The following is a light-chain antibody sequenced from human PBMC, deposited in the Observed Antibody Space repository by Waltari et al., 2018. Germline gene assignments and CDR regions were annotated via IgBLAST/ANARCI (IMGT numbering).Light chain of an antibody. J-gene: IGLJ2*01. CDR3: CSYAAGGSSVL. CDR2: EDS. V-gene: IGLV2-23*01. Sequence: QSALTQPASVSGSPGQSITISCPGTSSHVGSYNLVSWYQQHPGKVPKLMIYEDSKRPSGLSNRFSGSKSGNTASLTISGLQAEDEADYYCCSYAAGGSSVLFGGGTKLTVL. CDR1: SSHVGSYNL.